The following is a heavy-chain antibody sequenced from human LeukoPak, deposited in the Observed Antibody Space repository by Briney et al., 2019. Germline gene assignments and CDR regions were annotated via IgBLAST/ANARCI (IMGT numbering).Heavy chain of an antibody. J-gene: IGHJ3*02. V-gene: IGHV4-61*01. Sequence: SETLSLTCTVSGGSVSGDPYYWSWIRQPPGKGPEWIGHISYSGSINSNPSLKSRVTASIDTSKNQFSLKLSSVTAADTAVYYCARYCTGANCYSNRGAFGIWGRGTMVTVSS. CDR1: GGSVSGDPYY. D-gene: IGHD2-15*01. CDR2: ISYSGSI. CDR3: ARYCTGANCYSNRGAFGI.